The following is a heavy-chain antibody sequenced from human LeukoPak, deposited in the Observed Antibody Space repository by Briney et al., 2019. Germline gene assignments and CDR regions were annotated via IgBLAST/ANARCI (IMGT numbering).Heavy chain of an antibody. D-gene: IGHD6-6*01. CDR2: IYYSGST. J-gene: IGHJ4*02. V-gene: IGHV4-59*01. Sequence: PSETLSLTCTVSGGSISSYYWSWIRQPPGKGLEWIGYIYYSGSTNYNPSLKSRVTISVYTSKNQFSLKLSSVTAADTAVYYCASTLAARRGTSFDYWGQGTRVTVSS. CDR3: ASTLAARRGTSFDY. CDR1: GGSISSYY.